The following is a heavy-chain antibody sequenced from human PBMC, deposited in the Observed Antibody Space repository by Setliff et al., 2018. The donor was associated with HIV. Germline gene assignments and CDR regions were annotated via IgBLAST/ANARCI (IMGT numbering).Heavy chain of an antibody. D-gene: IGHD2-21*01. V-gene: IGHV3-23*01. Sequence: PGGSLRLSCVGSDFTFSSSAMSWVRQAPGKGLEWVSTITDSGSKILYVDSVKGRFTISRDNSKNSLYLQMDSLRPEDTAVYYCAKDRLFPRYWGLGTLVTVSS. CDR2: ITDSGSKI. CDR1: DFTFSSSA. CDR3: AKDRLFPRY. J-gene: IGHJ4*02.